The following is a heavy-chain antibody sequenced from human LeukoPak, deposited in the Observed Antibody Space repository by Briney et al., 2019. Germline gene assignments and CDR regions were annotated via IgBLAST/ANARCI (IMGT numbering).Heavy chain of an antibody. CDR2: ISAYNGNT. CDR3: ARDSWVKVGATTFDY. V-gene: IGHV1-18*01. J-gene: IGHJ4*02. CDR1: GYTFTSYG. D-gene: IGHD1-26*01. Sequence: ASVKVSCKASGYTFTSYGISWVRQAPGQGLEWMGWISAYNGNTNYAQKLQGRVTMTTDTSTSTAYMELRSLRSDDTAVYYCARDSWVKVGATTFDYWGQGTLVTVSS.